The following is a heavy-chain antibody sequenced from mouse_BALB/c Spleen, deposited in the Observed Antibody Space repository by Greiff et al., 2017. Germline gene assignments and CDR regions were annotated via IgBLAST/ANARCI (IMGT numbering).Heavy chain of an antibody. CDR1: GYAFTNYL. J-gene: IGHJ3*01. CDR2: INPGSGGT. D-gene: IGHD1-1*01. Sequence: QVQLQQSGAELVRPGTSVKVSCKASGYAFTNYLIEWVKQRPGQGLEWIGVINPGSGGTNYNEKFKGKATLTADKSSSTAYMQLSSLTSDDSAVYFCARGYYGSSIFAYWGQGTLVTVSA. V-gene: IGHV1-54*01. CDR3: ARGYYGSSIFAY.